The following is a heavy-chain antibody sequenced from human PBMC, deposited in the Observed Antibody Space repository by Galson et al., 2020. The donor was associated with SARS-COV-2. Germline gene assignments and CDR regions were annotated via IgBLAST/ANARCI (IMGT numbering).Heavy chain of an antibody. Sequence: GESLKISCKVSGYTLTELSMHWVRQAPGKGLEWMGGFDPEDGETIYAQKFQGRVTMTEDTSTDTAYMELSSLRSEDTAVYYCATGSVRGTPNWFDPWGQGTLVTVSS. V-gene: IGHV1-24*01. J-gene: IGHJ5*02. CDR1: GYTLTELS. CDR2: FDPEDGET. D-gene: IGHD3-10*02. CDR3: ATGSVRGTPNWFDP.